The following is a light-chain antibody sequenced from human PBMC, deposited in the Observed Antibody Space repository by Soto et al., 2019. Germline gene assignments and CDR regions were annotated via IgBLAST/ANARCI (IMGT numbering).Light chain of an antibody. CDR1: QSVGTN. CDR3: QQYGNSVSIT. J-gene: IGKJ5*01. Sequence: EIVMTQPPATLSVSPGEIATLSCGASQSVGTNLAWYQQEPGQAPRLLIYGASTRATGIPDRFSGSGSGADFILTISRLEPEDFAMYYCQQYGNSVSITFGQGTRLEIK. V-gene: IGKV3-15*01. CDR2: GAS.